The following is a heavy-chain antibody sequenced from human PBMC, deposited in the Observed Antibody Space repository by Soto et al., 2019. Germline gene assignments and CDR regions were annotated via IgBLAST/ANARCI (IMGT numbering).Heavy chain of an antibody. V-gene: IGHV4-31*03. D-gene: IGHD3-22*01. CDR1: GGSMSSGAYY. Sequence: TLSLTCSVPGGSMSSGAYYWNWIRQHPGKGLGWIAYIYYSGNTYYNPSLRSRITVSFDTSKNQFSLKLASVTDADTAVCYCASSYSGYLAYWRQGNLVTVSS. J-gene: IGHJ4*02. CDR3: ASSYSGYLAY. CDR2: IYYSGNT.